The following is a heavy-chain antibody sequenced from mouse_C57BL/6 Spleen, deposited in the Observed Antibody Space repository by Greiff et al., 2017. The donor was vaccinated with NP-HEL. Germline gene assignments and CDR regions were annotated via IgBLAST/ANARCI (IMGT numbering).Heavy chain of an antibody. CDR2: INPGSGGT. V-gene: IGHV1-54*01. CDR1: GYAFTNYL. Sequence: QVQLKQSGAELVRPGTSVKVSCKASGYAFTNYLIEWVKQRPGQGLEWIGVINPGSGGTNYNEKFKGKATLTADKSSSTAYMQLSSLTSEDSAVYCCARRRDDYAMDYGGQGTSVTVSS. CDR3: ARRRDDYAMDY. J-gene: IGHJ4*01.